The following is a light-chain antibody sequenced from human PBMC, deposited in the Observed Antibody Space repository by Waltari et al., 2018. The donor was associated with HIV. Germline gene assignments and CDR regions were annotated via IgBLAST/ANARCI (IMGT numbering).Light chain of an antibody. CDR2: SAS. CDR3: QQYNDWPPLT. CDR1: QSVSTN. Sequence: EIVMTQSPATLSVSPGERATLSCRASQSVSTNLAWYQQKPGQAPGLLIYSASTRPTGISSRFSGSGSGTVFTLTISSLQSEDFAVYYCQQYNDWPPLTFGGGTKVEMK. V-gene: IGKV3-15*01. J-gene: IGKJ4*01.